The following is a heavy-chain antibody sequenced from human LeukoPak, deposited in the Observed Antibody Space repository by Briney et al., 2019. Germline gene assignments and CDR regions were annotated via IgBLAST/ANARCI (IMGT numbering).Heavy chain of an antibody. D-gene: IGHD6-13*01. CDR2: IIPIFGTA. V-gene: IGHV1-69*01. CDR3: ARKGGYSSSWGYFDY. J-gene: IGHJ4*02. CDR1: GGTFSSYA. Sequence: ASVKVSCKASGGTFSSYAISWVRQAPGQGLEWMGGIIPIFGTANYAQKFQGRVTITADESTSTAYMELSSLRSEDTAVYYCARKGGYSSSWGYFDYWGQGTLVTVSS.